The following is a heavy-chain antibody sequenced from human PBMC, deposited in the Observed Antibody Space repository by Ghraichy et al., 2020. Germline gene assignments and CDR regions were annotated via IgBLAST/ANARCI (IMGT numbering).Heavy chain of an antibody. J-gene: IGHJ5*02. Sequence: ASVKVSCKASGYTFTSYDINWVRQATGQGLEWMGWMNPNSGNTGYAQKFQGRVTMTRNTSISTAYMELSSLRSEDTAVYYCASVGATRVWFDPWGQGTLVTVSS. CDR3: ASVGATRVWFDP. CDR1: GYTFTSYD. CDR2: MNPNSGNT. D-gene: IGHD1-26*01. V-gene: IGHV1-8*01.